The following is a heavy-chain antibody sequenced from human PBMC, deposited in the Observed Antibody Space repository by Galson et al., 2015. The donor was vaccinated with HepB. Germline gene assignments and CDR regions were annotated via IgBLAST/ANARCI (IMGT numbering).Heavy chain of an antibody. Sequence: SLRLSCAVSGFKSSDFAMHWVRQAPGKGLEWVALISHDGEHQYYADSVRGRFTVSRDISKTTLFLHMNSLRPDDTATYYCARDPDDSEGYYMTFEYWGQGTLVTVSS. CDR2: ISHDGEHQ. J-gene: IGHJ4*02. CDR3: ARDPDDSEGYYMTFEY. V-gene: IGHV3-30*04. CDR1: GFKSSDFA. D-gene: IGHD1-26*01.